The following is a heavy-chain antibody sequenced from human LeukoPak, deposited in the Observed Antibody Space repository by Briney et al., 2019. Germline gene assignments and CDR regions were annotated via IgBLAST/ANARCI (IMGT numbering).Heavy chain of an antibody. D-gene: IGHD4-17*01. CDR2: ISVGGVST. CDR1: GFTFSSYA. Sequence: GGSLRLSCAASGFTFSSYAMSWVRQAPGKGLEWVSGISVGGVSTYYADSVKGRFTISRDNSKNTLYLQMNSLRAEDTALYYCARDPYGDYVFDYWGQGTLVTVSS. J-gene: IGHJ4*02. CDR3: ARDPYGDYVFDY. V-gene: IGHV3-23*01.